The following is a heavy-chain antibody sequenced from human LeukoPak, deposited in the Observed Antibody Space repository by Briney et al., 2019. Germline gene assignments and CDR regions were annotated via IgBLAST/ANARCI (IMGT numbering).Heavy chain of an antibody. J-gene: IGHJ4*02. CDR1: GFTLSDYN. D-gene: IGHD3-9*01. V-gene: IGHV3-69-1*01. CDR2: TRNSSVI. CDR3: ARGDGISH. Sequence: PGGSLRLSSVASGFTLSDYNMNWDRQAPGKGLEWISSTRNSSVIFYGDSVKGRFSVSRDNAKNSLYLQMNSLRVEDTAMYYCARGDGISHWGQGTLVTVSS.